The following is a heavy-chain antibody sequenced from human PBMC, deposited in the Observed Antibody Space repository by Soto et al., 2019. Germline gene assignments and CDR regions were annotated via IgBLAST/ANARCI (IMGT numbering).Heavy chain of an antibody. V-gene: IGHV4-34*01. CDR1: GGSFSGYY. J-gene: IGHJ6*02. CDR3: ARGGETTFFAREHYYYGMDV. D-gene: IGHD3-16*01. CDR2: INHSGST. Sequence: SETLSLTCAVYGGSFSGYYWSWIRQPPGKGLEWIGEINHSGSTNYNPSLKSRVTISVDTSKNQFSLKLSSVTAADTAVYYCARGGETTFFAREHYYYGMDVWGQGTTVTVSS.